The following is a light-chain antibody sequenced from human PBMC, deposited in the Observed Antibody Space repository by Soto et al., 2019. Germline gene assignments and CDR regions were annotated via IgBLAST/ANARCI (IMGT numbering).Light chain of an antibody. CDR1: QGISSN. Sequence: DIQLTQSPSFLSASVGDRVTITCRASQGISSNLAWYQQKPGKAPKLLIYAASTLQSGVPSRFSGSGFGTEFTLTISSLQPEDFATFCCQQFNGYPLTFGQGTKLEIK. V-gene: IGKV1-9*01. CDR3: QQFNGYPLT. J-gene: IGKJ2*01. CDR2: AAS.